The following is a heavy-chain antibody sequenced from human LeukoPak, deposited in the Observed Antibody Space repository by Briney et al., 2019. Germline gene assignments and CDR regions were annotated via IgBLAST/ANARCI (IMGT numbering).Heavy chain of an antibody. Sequence: SVKVSCKASGGTFSSYAISWVRQAPGQGLEWMGRIIPILGIANYAQKFQGRVTITADKSTSTAYMELSSLRSEDTAVYYCARGSGARYCSSTSCNYAFDIWGQGTMVTVSS. V-gene: IGHV1-69*04. J-gene: IGHJ3*02. CDR2: IIPILGIA. CDR1: GGTFSSYA. D-gene: IGHD2-2*01. CDR3: ARGSGARYCSSTSCNYAFDI.